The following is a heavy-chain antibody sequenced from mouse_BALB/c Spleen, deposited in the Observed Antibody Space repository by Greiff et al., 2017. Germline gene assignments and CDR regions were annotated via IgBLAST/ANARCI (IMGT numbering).Heavy chain of an antibody. Sequence: EVKLVESGGGLVQPGGSLKLSCAASGFSFSSYTMSWVRQTPEKRLEWVAYISNGGGSTYYTDTVKGRVTISRDKSNNTLYLQMSSLKSEDTAMYYCARHYYGSSYPSYYAMDYWGQGTSVTVSS. CDR2: ISNGGGST. D-gene: IGHD1-1*01. CDR1: GFSFSSYT. V-gene: IGHV5-12-2*01. J-gene: IGHJ4*01. CDR3: ARHYYGSSYPSYYAMDY.